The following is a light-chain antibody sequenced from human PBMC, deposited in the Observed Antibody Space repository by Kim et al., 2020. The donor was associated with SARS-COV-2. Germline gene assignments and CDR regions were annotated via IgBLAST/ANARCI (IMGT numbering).Light chain of an antibody. V-gene: IGLV2-14*03. CDR1: SSDIGGYNY. J-gene: IGLJ2*01. CDR3: SSYTSSSTVV. CDR2: DVS. Sequence: QSALTQPASVSGSPGQSITISCTGTSSDIGGYNYVSWYQQHPGKAPKLMIYDVSNRPSGVSNRFSASKSGNTASLTISGLQAEDEADYYRSSYTSSSTVVFGGGTQLTVL.